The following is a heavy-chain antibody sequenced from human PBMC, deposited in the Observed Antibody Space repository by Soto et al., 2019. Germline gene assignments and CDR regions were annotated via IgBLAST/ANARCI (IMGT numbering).Heavy chain of an antibody. CDR1: GFTFSSYG. CDR3: AKDRSVVGAFDI. D-gene: IGHD2-21*01. J-gene: IGHJ3*02. CDR2: ISYDGSNK. V-gene: IGHV3-30*18. Sequence: QVQLVESGGGVVQPGRSLRLSCAASGFTFSSYGMHWVRQAPGKGLEWVAVISYDGSNKYYADSVKGRFTISRDNSKNTLYLQMNSLRAEDTAVYYCAKDRSVVGAFDIWGQGTMVTVSS.